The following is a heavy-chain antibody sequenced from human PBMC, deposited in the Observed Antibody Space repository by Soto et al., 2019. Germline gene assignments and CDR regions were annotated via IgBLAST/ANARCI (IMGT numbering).Heavy chain of an antibody. CDR3: AKGGGGSYYYYGMDV. D-gene: IGHD2-15*01. CDR1: GFTFSSYA. Sequence: PGGSLRLSCAASGFTFSSYAMSWVRQAPGKGLEWVSAISGSGGSTYYADSVKGRFTISRDNSKNTLYLQMSSLRAEDTAVYYCAKGGGGSYYYYGMDVWGQGTTVTVSS. CDR2: ISGSGGST. V-gene: IGHV3-23*01. J-gene: IGHJ6*02.